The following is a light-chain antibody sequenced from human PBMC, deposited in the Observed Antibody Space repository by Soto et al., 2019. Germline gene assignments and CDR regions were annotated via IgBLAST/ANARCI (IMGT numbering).Light chain of an antibody. Sequence: EIVMTQSPATLSVSPGETATLSCRASQSVSSNVAWYQQKPGQAPSLLIYGASTRATDIARRFSGSGSGKEFTLTITSLQSEDIAVYLCQQYKSWPPLTFGGGTKVDIK. J-gene: IGKJ4*01. CDR1: QSVSSN. CDR2: GAS. CDR3: QQYKSWPPLT. V-gene: IGKV3-15*01.